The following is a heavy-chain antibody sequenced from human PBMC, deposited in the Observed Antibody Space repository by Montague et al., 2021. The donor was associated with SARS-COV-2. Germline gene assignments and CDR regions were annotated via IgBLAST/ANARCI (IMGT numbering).Heavy chain of an antibody. D-gene: IGHD3-22*01. J-gene: IGHJ4*02. CDR3: ARDGSCYYDSSGYSDY. CDR2: ISSSSSYI. CDR1: GFTFSSYS. Sequence: SLRLSCAASGFTFSSYSMNWVRQAPGKGLEWVSSISSSSSYIYYADSVKGRFTISRDNAKNSLYLQMNSLRAEDTAVYYCARDGSCYYDSSGYSDYWGQGTLVTVSS. V-gene: IGHV3-21*01.